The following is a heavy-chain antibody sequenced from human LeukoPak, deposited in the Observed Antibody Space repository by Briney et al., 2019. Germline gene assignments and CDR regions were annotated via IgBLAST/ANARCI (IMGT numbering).Heavy chain of an antibody. CDR3: ARGVVVPAAPPYYFDY. CDR2: IIPIFGTA. V-gene: IGHV1-69*13. CDR1: GGTFSSYA. D-gene: IGHD2-2*01. J-gene: IGHJ4*02. Sequence: ASVKVSCKASGGTFSSYAISWVRQAPGQGLEWMGGIIPIFGTANYAQKFQGRVTITADESTSTAYMELSSLRSEDTAVYYCARGVVVPAAPPYYFDYWGQGTLVTVSS.